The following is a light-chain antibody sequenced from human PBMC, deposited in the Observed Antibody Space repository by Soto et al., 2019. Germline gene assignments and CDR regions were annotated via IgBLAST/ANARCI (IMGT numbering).Light chain of an antibody. J-gene: IGKJ3*01. Sequence: DIVMTQSPLSLPVTPGEPASISCRSSQSLLHSNGYNYLDWYLQKPGQSPQLLIYLGSNRASGVPVRFSGSGSGTDFTRKISRVEAEDVGVYYCMQALQTPLTFGPGTKVDIK. CDR3: MQALQTPLT. V-gene: IGKV2-28*01. CDR2: LGS. CDR1: QSLLHSNGYNY.